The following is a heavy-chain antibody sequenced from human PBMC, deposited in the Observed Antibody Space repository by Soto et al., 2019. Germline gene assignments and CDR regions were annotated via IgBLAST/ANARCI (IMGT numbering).Heavy chain of an antibody. CDR3: ARGNIAAALVY. D-gene: IGHD6-13*01. CDR1: GVSFSGYY. J-gene: IGHJ4*02. CDR2: INHSGRT. Sequence: SETLSLTCAVYGVSFSGYYWSWLRQPPGKGLEWIGEINHSGRTNYNPSLKSRVTISVDTSKNQFSLNLGSVTAADTAVYFCARGNIAAALVYWGQGTLVTVSS. V-gene: IGHV4-34*01.